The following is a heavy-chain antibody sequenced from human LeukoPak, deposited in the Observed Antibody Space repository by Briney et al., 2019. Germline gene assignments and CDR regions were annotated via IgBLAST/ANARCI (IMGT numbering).Heavy chain of an antibody. CDR2: IYYSGST. J-gene: IGHJ5*02. CDR1: GGSISSYY. D-gene: IGHD3-3*01. CDR3: ARALLTNYDFWSGRNWFDP. V-gene: IGHV4-39*07. Sequence: SETLSLTCTVSGGSISSYYWGWIRQPPGKGLEWIGSIYYSGSTYYNPSLKSRVTISVDTSKNQFSLKLSSVTAADTAVYYCARALLTNYDFWSGRNWFDPWGQGTLVTVSS.